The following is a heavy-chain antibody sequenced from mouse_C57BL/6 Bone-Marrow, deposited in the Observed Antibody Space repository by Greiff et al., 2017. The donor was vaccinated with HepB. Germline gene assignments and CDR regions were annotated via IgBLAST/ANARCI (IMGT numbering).Heavy chain of an antibody. CDR3: VRGGYLFAY. D-gene: IGHD2-2*01. J-gene: IGHJ3*01. CDR2: IRSKSNNYAT. V-gene: IGHV10-1*01. Sequence: DVMLVESGGGLVQPKGSLKLSCAASGFSFNTYAMNWVRQAPGKGLEWVARIRSKSNNYATYYADSVKDRFTISRDDSESMLYLQMNNLKTEDTAMYYCVRGGYLFAYWGQGTLVTVSA. CDR1: GFSFNTYA.